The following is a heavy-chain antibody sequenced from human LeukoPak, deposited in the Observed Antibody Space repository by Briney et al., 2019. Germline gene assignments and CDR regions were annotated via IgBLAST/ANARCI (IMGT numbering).Heavy chain of an antibody. CDR1: GYNFANFW. CDR2: IYPGDSDT. CDR3: ARRSGSYFNF. Sequence: GESLHISCQGSCSGYNFANFWIGWVRQMPGKGLEWMGIIYPGDSDTRYNPSFEGQVTISADKSISTAYLQWSSLRASDTAMYFCARRSGSYFNFWGQGTQVIVSS. D-gene: IGHD1-26*01. J-gene: IGHJ4*02. V-gene: IGHV5-51*01.